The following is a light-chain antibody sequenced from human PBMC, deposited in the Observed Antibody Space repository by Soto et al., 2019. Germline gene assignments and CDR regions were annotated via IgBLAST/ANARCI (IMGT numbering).Light chain of an antibody. Sequence: MSLSTMEKAXLSFRASQSVSSNLAWYQQKPGEARRLLIYGASSVAAGIPARFSSSGSRTEFTLTISRLQAEDFADYYCQQYNGSPRTFGEGTKVDI. V-gene: IGKV3-15*01. J-gene: IGKJ1*01. CDR2: GAS. CDR1: QSVSSN. CDR3: QQYNGSPRT.